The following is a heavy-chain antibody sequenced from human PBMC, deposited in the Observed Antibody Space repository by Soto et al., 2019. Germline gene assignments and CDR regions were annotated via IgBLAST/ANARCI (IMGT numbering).Heavy chain of an antibody. D-gene: IGHD4-4*01. J-gene: IGHJ4*02. CDR1: GFTFNSYG. Sequence: GGSLRLSCEGSGFTFNSYGMHWVRQAPGKGLEWVAVISYDGSSKYYADSLRGRFTISRDNSNNRLYLQMNSLRAEDTAIYYCAKDGTTVIAELSWLEDWGQGTQVTVSS. V-gene: IGHV3-30*18. CDR3: AKDGTTVIAELSWLED. CDR2: ISYDGSSK.